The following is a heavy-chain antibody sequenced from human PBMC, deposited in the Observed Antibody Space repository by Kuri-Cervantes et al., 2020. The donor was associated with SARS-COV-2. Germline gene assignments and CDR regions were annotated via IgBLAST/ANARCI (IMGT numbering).Heavy chain of an antibody. Sequence: GESLKISCAASGFTFSSYAMHWVRQAPGKGLEWVAVISYDGSNKYYADSVKGRFTISRDNSKNTLYLQMSSLRAEDTAVYYCAREGLYSSSSGFDYWGQGTLVTVSS. CDR1: GFTFSSYA. D-gene: IGHD6-6*01. V-gene: IGHV3-30*04. J-gene: IGHJ4*02. CDR2: ISYDGSNK. CDR3: AREGLYSSSSGFDY.